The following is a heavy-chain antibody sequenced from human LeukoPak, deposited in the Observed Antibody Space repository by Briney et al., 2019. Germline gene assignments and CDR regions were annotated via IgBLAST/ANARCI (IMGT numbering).Heavy chain of an antibody. J-gene: IGHJ4*02. CDR2: ISGSGSPT. V-gene: IGHV3-11*01. D-gene: IGHD2-21*01. CDR3: ARVIKGSLWPRDY. Sequence: GGSLRLSCAASGFTFSDYYMSWIRQAPGRGLEWVSYISGSGSPTYNADSVKGRFTVSRDNAKSSLYLQMNSLRAEDTAVYYCARVIKGSLWPRDYWGQGTLVTVSS. CDR1: GFTFSDYY.